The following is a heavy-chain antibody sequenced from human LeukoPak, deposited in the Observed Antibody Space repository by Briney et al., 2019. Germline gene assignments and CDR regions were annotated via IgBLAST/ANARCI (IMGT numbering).Heavy chain of an antibody. J-gene: IGHJ4*02. CDR3: ARDILLVPAATGADQ. V-gene: IGHV1-2*02. CDR2: INPNSGVT. D-gene: IGHD2-2*01. CDR1: GYTFTGYY. Sequence: ASVKVSCKASGYTFTGYYIHWVRQAPGQGLEWMGWINPNSGVTRSAQKFQGRVTMTRDTSISTVYLDLNRLKSDDTAVYYCARDILLVPAATGADQWGQGTLVTVSS.